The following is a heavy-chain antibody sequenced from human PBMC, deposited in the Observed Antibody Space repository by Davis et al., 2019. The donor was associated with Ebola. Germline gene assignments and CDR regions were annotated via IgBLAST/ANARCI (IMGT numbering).Heavy chain of an antibody. CDR3: ARDWVVGAHLDY. J-gene: IGHJ4*02. CDR1: GFTFSDYY. Sequence: PGGSLRLSCAASGFTFSDYYMSWIRQAPGKGLEWVSYISSSGSTIYYADSVKGRFTISRDNAKNSLYLQMNSLRAEDTALYYCARDWVVGAHLDYWGQGTLVTVSS. CDR2: ISSSGSTI. V-gene: IGHV3-11*01. D-gene: IGHD1-26*01.